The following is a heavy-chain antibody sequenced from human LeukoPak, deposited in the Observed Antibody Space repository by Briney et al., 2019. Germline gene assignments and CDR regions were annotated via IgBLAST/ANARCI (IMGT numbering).Heavy chain of an antibody. CDR3: ASVFNFWSGYYRDS. CDR1: GFTFSSYW. D-gene: IGHD3-3*01. V-gene: IGHV3-7*01. CDR2: IKQDGGEK. J-gene: IGHJ4*02. Sequence: GGSLRLSCAASGFTFSSYWMRWVRPAPGKGLEWVANIKQDGGEKYYVDSVKGRFTASRDNAKNSLYLQMNSLRAEDTAVYYCASVFNFWSGYYRDSWGQGTLVTVSS.